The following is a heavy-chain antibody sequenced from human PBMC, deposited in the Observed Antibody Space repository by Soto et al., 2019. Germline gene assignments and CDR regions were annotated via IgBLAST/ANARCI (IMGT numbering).Heavy chain of an antibody. CDR1: GGSISSSNW. CDR2: IYHSGST. D-gene: IGHD2-2*01. Sequence: QVQLQESGPGLVKPSGTLSLTCAVSGGSISSSNWWSWVRQPPGKGLEWIGEIYHSGSTNYNPSLXXRXTISVDKSKNQFSLKLSSVTAADTAVYYCARVVGGYSYGMDVWGQGTKVTVSS. V-gene: IGHV4-4*02. CDR3: ARVVGGYSYGMDV. J-gene: IGHJ6*02.